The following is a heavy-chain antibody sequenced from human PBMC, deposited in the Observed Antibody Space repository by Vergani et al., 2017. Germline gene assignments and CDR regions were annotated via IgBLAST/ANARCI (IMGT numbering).Heavy chain of an antibody. V-gene: IGHV4-59*01. Sequence: QVQLQESGPGLVKPSETLSLTCTVSGGSISSLYWTWIRQPPGKGLEWIGNIYYTGSTNYNPSLQSRVTMSVDTSNNQFSLRLSSVTAADTAVYYCARGWVSGWYGELGYWGQGTLVTVSS. CDR1: GGSISSLY. CDR3: ARGWVSGWYGELGY. D-gene: IGHD6-19*01. J-gene: IGHJ4*02. CDR2: IYYTGST.